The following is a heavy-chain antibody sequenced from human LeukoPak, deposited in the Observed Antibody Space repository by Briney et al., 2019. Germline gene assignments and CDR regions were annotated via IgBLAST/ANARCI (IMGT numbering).Heavy chain of an antibody. J-gene: IGHJ4*02. D-gene: IGHD3-3*01. CDR2: INPSGGST. Sequence: ASVKVSCKASGYTFTDYYMHWVRQAPGQGLEWMGIINPSGGSTKYAQKFQGRVTMTRDTSTSTVYMELSSLRSEDTAVYYCARDRRQRYYDFWSGYYSFDYWGQGTLVTVSS. V-gene: IGHV1-46*01. CDR3: ARDRRQRYYDFWSGYYSFDY. CDR1: GYTFTDYY.